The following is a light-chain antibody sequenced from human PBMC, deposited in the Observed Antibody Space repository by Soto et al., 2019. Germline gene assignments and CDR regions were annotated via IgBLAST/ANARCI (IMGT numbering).Light chain of an antibody. Sequence: QSLPTQPPSASLTPGQRVTISCSGSSSNIGSNYVYWYQHLPGTAPKLLIYRNNQRPSGVPDRFSDSKSGTSASLAISGLRSEDEADYYCAAWDDGLSGLFGGGTKLTVL. J-gene: IGLJ2*01. CDR1: SSNIGSNY. V-gene: IGLV1-47*01. CDR3: AAWDDGLSGL. CDR2: RNN.